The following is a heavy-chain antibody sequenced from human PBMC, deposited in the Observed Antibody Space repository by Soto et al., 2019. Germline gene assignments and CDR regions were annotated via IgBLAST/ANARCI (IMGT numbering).Heavy chain of an antibody. Sequence: GGSLRLSCAASGFTFNTFTMHWVRQAPGKGLEYVSAISSKGGTTYYADSVKGRFTVSRDNSKNTLFLQMDSLRAEDMAVYYCARDRLRFLGGYFDYWGQGSLVTVSS. J-gene: IGHJ4*01. CDR2: ISSKGGTT. CDR1: GFTFNTFT. D-gene: IGHD3-3*01. CDR3: ARDRLRFLGGYFDY. V-gene: IGHV3-64*02.